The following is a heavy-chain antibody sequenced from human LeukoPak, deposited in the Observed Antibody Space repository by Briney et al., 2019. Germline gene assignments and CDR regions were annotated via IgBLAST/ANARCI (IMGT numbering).Heavy chain of an antibody. CDR1: GYTLTELS. CDR3: ATEFGYSSGWYYYMDV. Sequence: ASVKVSCKVSGYTLTELSMLWVRQAPGKGLEWMGGFDPEDGETIYAQKFQGRVTMTEDTSTDTAYMELSSLRSEDTAVYYCATEFGYSSGWYYYMDVWGKGTTVTVSS. CDR2: FDPEDGET. D-gene: IGHD6-19*01. V-gene: IGHV1-24*01. J-gene: IGHJ6*03.